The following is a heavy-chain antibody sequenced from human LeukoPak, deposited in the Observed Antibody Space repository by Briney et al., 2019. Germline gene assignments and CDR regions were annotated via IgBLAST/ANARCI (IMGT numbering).Heavy chain of an antibody. V-gene: IGHV4-61*02. D-gene: IGHD6-19*01. CDR3: ARDKAVAGLFDY. CDR2: IYTSGST. J-gene: IGHJ4*02. CDR1: GGSISSGSYY. Sequence: PSETLSLTCTVSGGSISSGSYYWSWIRQPARKGLEWIGRIYTSGSTNYNPSLKSRVTISVDTSKNQFSLKLSSVTAADTAVYYCARDKAVAGLFDYWGQGTLVTVSS.